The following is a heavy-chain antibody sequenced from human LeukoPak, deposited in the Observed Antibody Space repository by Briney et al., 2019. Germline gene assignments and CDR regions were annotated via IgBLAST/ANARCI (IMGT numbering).Heavy chain of an antibody. CDR3: ARGRRYSGYDAFGY. V-gene: IGHV1-8*01. D-gene: IGHD5-12*01. CDR2: MNPNSGNT. J-gene: IGHJ4*02. CDR1: GYTFTSYD. Sequence: GASVKVSCKASGYTFTSYDINWVRQATGQGLEWMGWMNPNSGNTGYAQKFQGRVTMTRNTSISTAYMELSSLSSEDTAVYYCARGRRYSGYDAFGYWGQGTLVTVSS.